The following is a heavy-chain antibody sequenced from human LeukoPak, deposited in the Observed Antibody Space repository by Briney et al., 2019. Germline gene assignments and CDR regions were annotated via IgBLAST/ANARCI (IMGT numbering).Heavy chain of an antibody. Sequence: PGGSLRLSCAASGFTFGSSAMSWVRQAPGKGPEWVSTFSRSGPDTYYADSVKGRFTIFRDNSKNTLYLQMNSLRAEDTAVYYCAKTEAPAAIRAGSDYWGQGTLVTVSS. CDR1: GFTFGSSA. CDR3: AKTEAPAAIRAGSDY. V-gene: IGHV3-23*01. J-gene: IGHJ4*02. CDR2: FSRSGPDT. D-gene: IGHD2-2*02.